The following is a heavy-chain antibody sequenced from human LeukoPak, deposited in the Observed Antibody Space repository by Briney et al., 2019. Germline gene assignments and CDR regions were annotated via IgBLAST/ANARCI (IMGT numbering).Heavy chain of an antibody. CDR1: GFTFDDYG. J-gene: IGHJ4*02. CDR2: INWNGGST. Sequence: SGGSLRLSCAASGFTFDDYGMSWVRQAPGKGLEWVSGINWNGGSTGYADSVKGRFTISRDNAKNSLYLQMNSLRAEDTALYYCARSDYYGSGSYGPFDYWGQGTLVTVSS. V-gene: IGHV3-20*04. D-gene: IGHD3-10*01. CDR3: ARSDYYGSGSYGPFDY.